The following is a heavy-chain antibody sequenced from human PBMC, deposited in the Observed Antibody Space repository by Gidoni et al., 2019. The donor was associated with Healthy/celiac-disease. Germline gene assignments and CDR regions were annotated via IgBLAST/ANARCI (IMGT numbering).Heavy chain of an antibody. CDR2: ISSNGGST. D-gene: IGHD6-19*01. CDR1: GFTFSSYA. CDR3: VKGSQPIAVAGTDRSFDY. V-gene: IGHV3-64D*08. J-gene: IGHJ4*02. Sequence: EVQLVESGGGLVQPGGSLRLSCSASGFTFSSYAMHWVRQAPGKGLEYVSAISSNGGSTYYADSVKGRFTISRDNSKNTLYLQMSSLRAEDTAVYYCVKGSQPIAVAGTDRSFDYWGQGTLVTVSS.